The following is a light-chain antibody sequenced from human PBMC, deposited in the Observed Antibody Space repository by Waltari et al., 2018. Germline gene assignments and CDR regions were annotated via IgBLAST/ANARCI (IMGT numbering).Light chain of an antibody. CDR2: EGA. CDR3: SSYARSDNSVL. V-gene: IGLV2-23*01. Sequence: QSALTQPASVSGSPGQSITIPCPGSSPDVGGYNLVSWYRQFPNKAPQLIIYEGARRPSGVSSRFSASKSGNTASLTISGLQAEDEALYFCSSYARSDNSVLFGGGTQLSVL. J-gene: IGLJ2*01. CDR1: SPDVGGYNL.